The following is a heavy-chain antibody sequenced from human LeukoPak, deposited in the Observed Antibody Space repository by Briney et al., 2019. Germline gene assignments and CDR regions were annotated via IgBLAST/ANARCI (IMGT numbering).Heavy chain of an antibody. D-gene: IGHD3-10*01. J-gene: IGHJ5*02. CDR1: GYTFTDYF. V-gene: IGHV1-2*02. Sequence: ASVKVSCKASGYTFTDYFIHWVRQAPGQGLEWMGWINPNSGGTNYAQKSQGRVTMTRDTSISTAYMELSRLRSDDTAVYYCARGQITMVRGVIITVRRFDPWGQGTLVTVSS. CDR3: ARGQITMVRGVIITVRRFDP. CDR2: INPNSGGT.